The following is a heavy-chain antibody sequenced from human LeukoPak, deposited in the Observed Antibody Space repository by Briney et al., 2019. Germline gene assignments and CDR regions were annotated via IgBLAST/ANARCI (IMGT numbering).Heavy chain of an antibody. Sequence: GGSLRLSCAASGFTVSSNYMSWVRQAPGKGLEWVSVIYSGGSTYYADSAKGRFTISRDNSKNTLYLQMNSLRAEDTAVYYCARAGRITMVRGVIINYYYGMDVWGQGTTVTVSS. D-gene: IGHD3-10*01. CDR2: IYSGGST. CDR1: GFTVSSNY. CDR3: ARAGRITMVRGVIINYYYGMDV. V-gene: IGHV3-53*01. J-gene: IGHJ6*02.